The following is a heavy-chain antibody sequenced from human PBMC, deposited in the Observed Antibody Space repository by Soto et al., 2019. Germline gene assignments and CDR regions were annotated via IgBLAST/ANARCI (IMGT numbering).Heavy chain of an antibody. CDR1: GGTFSSYA. V-gene: IGHV1-69*12. CDR3: GVFGSGNYYYGMDV. D-gene: IGHD6-6*01. Sequence: QVQLVQSGAEVKKPGSSVKVSCKASGGTFSSYAISWVRQAPGQGLEWMGGIIPIFGTANYAQKFQGRVTIXAXEXXSTAYMELSSRRSEDTAVYYCGVFGSGNYYYGMDVWGQGTTVTVSS. CDR2: IIPIFGTA. J-gene: IGHJ6*02.